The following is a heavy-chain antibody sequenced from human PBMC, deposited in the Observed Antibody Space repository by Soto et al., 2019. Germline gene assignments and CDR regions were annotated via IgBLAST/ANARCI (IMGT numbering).Heavy chain of an antibody. D-gene: IGHD3-10*01. CDR3: ASIDGTLVLGSLCSLYERDV. CDR1: GSTFNNYA. CDR2: IIPTFGTA. V-gene: IGHV1-69*19. Sequence: QVRLVQSGPEVKTPGSSVKVSCKASGSTFNNYAINWVRQAPGKGLEWMGGIIPTFGTANHAEKFQGRVTITADASTTTVGMEPNSLRSEDTAIYYCASIDGTLVLGSLCSLYERDVWGRATTVILPS. J-gene: IGHJ6*02.